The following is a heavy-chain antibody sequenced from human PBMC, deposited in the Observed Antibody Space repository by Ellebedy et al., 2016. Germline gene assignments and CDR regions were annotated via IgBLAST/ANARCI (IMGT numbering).Heavy chain of an antibody. CDR3: ARAPGVGVSSWYSNWFDP. V-gene: IGHV1-69*04. CDR2: IIPILGIA. Sequence: SVKVSXXASGGTFSSYAISWVRQAPGQGLEWMGRIIPILGIANYAQKFQGRVTITADKSTSTAYMELSSLRSEDTAVYYCARAPGVGVSSWYSNWFDPWGQGTLVTVSS. J-gene: IGHJ5*02. D-gene: IGHD6-13*01. CDR1: GGTFSSYA.